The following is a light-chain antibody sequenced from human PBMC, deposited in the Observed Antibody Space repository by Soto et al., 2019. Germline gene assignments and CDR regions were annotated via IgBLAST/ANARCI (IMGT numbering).Light chain of an antibody. V-gene: IGLV2-23*01. CDR2: EGN. Sequence: QSVLTQPASVSGSPGQSITISCTGTSSDVGSYNLVSWYQQHPGIAPKLMIYEGNKRPSGVSDRFSGSKSGNTASLTISGLQAEDEADYYCCSYARGSTLVFGGGTKLTVL. CDR1: SSDVGSYNL. J-gene: IGLJ2*01. CDR3: CSYARGSTLV.